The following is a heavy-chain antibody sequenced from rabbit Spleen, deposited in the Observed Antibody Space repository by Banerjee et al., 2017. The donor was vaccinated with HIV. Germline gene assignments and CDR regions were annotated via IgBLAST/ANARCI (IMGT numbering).Heavy chain of an antibody. V-gene: IGHV1S40*01. CDR3: ARDTGSSFSSYGMDL. CDR1: GFSFSSNW. J-gene: IGHJ6*01. Sequence: QSLEESGGGLVKPGASLTLTCTVSGFSFSSNWICWVRQAPGKGLEWISCIAGSSSGFTYSATWAKGRFTCSKTSSTTVTLQMTSLTVADTATYFCARDTGSSFSSYGMDLWGPGTLVTVS. D-gene: IGHD8-1*01. CDR2: IAGSSSGFT.